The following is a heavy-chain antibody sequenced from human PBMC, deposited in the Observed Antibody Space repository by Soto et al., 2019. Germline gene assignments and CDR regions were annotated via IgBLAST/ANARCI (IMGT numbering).Heavy chain of an antibody. CDR1: GYTFTHFY. CDR3: ARDEGGYDILTGYYKAHHFDY. Sequence: XSVKVSCEASGYTFTHFYITWVRQAPRQGLEWMGAISPHNFNTNYAQKFRGRVTLTTEKSTNTAYMDLRSLTSDDTAVYYCARDEGGYDILTGYYKAHHFDYWGQGVPVTVSS. J-gene: IGHJ4*02. CDR2: ISPHNFNT. V-gene: IGHV1-18*01. D-gene: IGHD3-9*01.